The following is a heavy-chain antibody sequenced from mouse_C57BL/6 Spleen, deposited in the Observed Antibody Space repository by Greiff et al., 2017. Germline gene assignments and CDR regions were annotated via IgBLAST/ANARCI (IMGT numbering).Heavy chain of an antibody. J-gene: IGHJ3*01. CDR2: IRSKSNNYAT. Sequence: EVQLQQSGGGLVQPKGSLKFSCAASGFSFNTYAMNWVRQAPGKGLEWVARIRSKSNNYATYYADSVKDRFTISRDDSESMLYLQMNNLKTEDTAMYYCVRELGFAYWGQRTLVTVSA. D-gene: IGHD4-1*01. CDR1: GFSFNTYA. CDR3: VRELGFAY. V-gene: IGHV10-1*01.